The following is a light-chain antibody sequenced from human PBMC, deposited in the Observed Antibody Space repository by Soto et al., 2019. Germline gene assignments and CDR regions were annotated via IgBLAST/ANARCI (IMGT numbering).Light chain of an antibody. V-gene: IGKV1-27*01. Sequence: DIQMTQSPSSLSASVGDRVTITCRARQGISNYLAWYQQKPGKVPKVLIYAAFTLQSGVPSRFSGSGSGTDFTLTISSLQPEDVATYYCQKYNSAPWTFGQGTKVEIK. CDR3: QKYNSAPWT. CDR2: AAF. J-gene: IGKJ1*01. CDR1: QGISNY.